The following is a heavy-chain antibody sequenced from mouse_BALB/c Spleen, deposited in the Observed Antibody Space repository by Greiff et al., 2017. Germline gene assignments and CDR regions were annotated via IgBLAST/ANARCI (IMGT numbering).Heavy chain of an antibody. CDR3: ARVYGSSPYYAMDY. CDR2: ISNLAYSI. V-gene: IGHV5-15*02. Sequence: EVKVIESGGGLVQPGGSRKLSCAASGFTFSDYGMAWVRQAPGKGPEWVAFISNLAYSIYYADTVTGRFTISRENAKNTLYLEMSSLRSEDTAMYYCARVYGSSPYYAMDYWGQGTSVTVSS. D-gene: IGHD1-1*01. CDR1: GFTFSDYG. J-gene: IGHJ4*01.